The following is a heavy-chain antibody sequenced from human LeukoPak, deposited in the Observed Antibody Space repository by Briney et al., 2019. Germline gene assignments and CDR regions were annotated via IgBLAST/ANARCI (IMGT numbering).Heavy chain of an antibody. CDR1: GFTVSSNY. J-gene: IGHJ4*02. V-gene: IGHV3-53*01. CDR2: IYSGGST. Sequence: TGGSLRLACAASGFTVSSNYMSWVRQAPGKGLEWVSVIYSGGSTYYADSVKGRFTISRDNSKNTLYLQMNSLRAEDTAVYYCAKDRSYGDYVWDYWGQGTLVTVSS. CDR3: AKDRSYGDYVWDY. D-gene: IGHD4-17*01.